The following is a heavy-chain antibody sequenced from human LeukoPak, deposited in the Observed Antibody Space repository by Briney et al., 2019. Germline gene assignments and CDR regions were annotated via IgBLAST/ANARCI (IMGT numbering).Heavy chain of an antibody. J-gene: IGHJ4*02. CDR3: ATSSGYYSSFDY. D-gene: IGHD5-12*01. Sequence: EASVKVSCKASGYTFTSCYMHWVRQAPGQGLEWMGMITPSGGTTTYAQKFQGRVTMTRDTSTSTVYMELSSLRSEDTAVYYCATSSGYYSSFDYWGQGTLVTVSS. V-gene: IGHV1-46*01. CDR2: ITPSGGTT. CDR1: GYTFTSCY.